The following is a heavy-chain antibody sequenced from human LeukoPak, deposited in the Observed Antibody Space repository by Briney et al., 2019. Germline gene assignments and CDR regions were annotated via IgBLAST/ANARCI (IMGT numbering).Heavy chain of an antibody. Sequence: SETLSLTCTVSGGSVSGYHWSWIRQPPGKGLEWIGYIYYSGSTNYNPSLKSRVTISVDTSKNQFSLKLNSVTAADTTVYYCARHHCSGAGCYTCDYWGQGTLVTVSS. CDR2: IYYSGST. D-gene: IGHD2-15*01. CDR1: GGSVSGYH. V-gene: IGHV4-59*08. J-gene: IGHJ4*02. CDR3: ARHHCSGAGCYTCDY.